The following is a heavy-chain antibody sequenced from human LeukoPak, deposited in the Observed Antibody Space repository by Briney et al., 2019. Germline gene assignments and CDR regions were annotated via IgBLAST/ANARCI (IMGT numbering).Heavy chain of an antibody. Sequence: ASVKVSCKASGYSFTGYYMHWVRQAPGQGLEWMGWINPDSGGTYYAQNFQGGAIMTRDTSISTGYMELSSLRSDDTAVYYCARDGAGKTVTHLIDYWGQGTLVTVSS. CDR1: GYSFTGYY. CDR2: INPDSGGT. D-gene: IGHD4-17*01. CDR3: ARDGAGKTVTHLIDY. V-gene: IGHV1-2*02. J-gene: IGHJ4*02.